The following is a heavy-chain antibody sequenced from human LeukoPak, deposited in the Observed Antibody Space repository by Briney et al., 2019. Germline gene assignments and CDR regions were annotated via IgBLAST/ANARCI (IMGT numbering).Heavy chain of an antibody. CDR1: GFSFSAAW. CDR2: IKNDGSDK. V-gene: IGHV3-7*01. CDR3: VNLGYSD. D-gene: IGHD5-12*01. J-gene: IGHJ4*02. Sequence: GGSLRLSCEASGFSFSAAWLTWVRQAPGKGLEWVATIKNDGSDKYYVDSVKGRFTLSRDNAKNLVYLQMNSLRVEDTAVYYCVNLGYSDGGQGTLVTVSS.